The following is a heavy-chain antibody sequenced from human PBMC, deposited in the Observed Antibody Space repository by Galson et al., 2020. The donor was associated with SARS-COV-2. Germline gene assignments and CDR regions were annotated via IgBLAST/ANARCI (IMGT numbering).Heavy chain of an antibody. D-gene: IGHD3-22*01. CDR2: IYSGGST. J-gene: IGHJ5*02. CDR1: GFTVSSNY. CDR3: VRGGPPGSDSSGYEDL. V-gene: IGHV3-53*04. Sequence: GGSLRLSCAASGFTVSSNYMSWVRQAPGKGLEWVSVIYSGGSTYYADSVKGRFTISRHNSKNTLYLQMNSLRAEDTAVYYCVRGGPPGSDSSGYEDLWGQGTLVTVSS.